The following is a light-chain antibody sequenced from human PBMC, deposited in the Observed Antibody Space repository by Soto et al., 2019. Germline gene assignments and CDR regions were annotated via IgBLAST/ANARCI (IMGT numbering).Light chain of an antibody. CDR3: QEYGNSYYS. J-gene: IGKJ2*03. CDR2: ATS. Sequence: EIVLTQSPGTLSLSPGETATLSCGASQSISRAYLAWYQQKLGQAPRLLIYATSSRATGVPDRFSGRGSGTYFTHTNARLEPEDVAVYYCQEYGNSYYSFGQWTKLEIK. CDR1: QSISRAY. V-gene: IGKV3-20*01.